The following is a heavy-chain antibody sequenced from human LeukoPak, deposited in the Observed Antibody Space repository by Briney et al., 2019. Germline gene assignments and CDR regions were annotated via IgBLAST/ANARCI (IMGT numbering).Heavy chain of an antibody. CDR3: ARPLVRGTYDAFNI. D-gene: IGHD1-26*01. J-gene: IGHJ3*02. CDR1: GGSISSYY. V-gene: IGHV4-59*08. Sequence: SETLSLTCTVSGGSISSYYWSWIRQPPGKGLEWIGYIYYSGSTNYNPSLKSRVTISVDTSKNQFSLKLSSVTAADTAVYYCARPLVRGTYDAFNIWGRGTMVTVSS. CDR2: IYYSGST.